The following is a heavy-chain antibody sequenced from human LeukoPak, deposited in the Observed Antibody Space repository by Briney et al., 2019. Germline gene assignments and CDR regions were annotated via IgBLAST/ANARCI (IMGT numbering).Heavy chain of an antibody. D-gene: IGHD2-15*01. V-gene: IGHV3-30-3*01. CDR3: ATQPCDSGSCYLGH. CDR2: IAYDGRNK. CDR1: GFTFSN. Sequence: HPGGPLRLSCVASGFTFSNLHWVRQAPGKGLEWVAVIAYDGRNKFYADSLKGRFSISRDNSMNTLYLQMNTLRTEDTAVYYCATQPCDSGSCYLGHWGQGTVVTLSS. J-gene: IGHJ4*02.